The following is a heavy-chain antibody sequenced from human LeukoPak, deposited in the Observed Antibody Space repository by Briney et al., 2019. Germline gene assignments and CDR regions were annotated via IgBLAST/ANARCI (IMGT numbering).Heavy chain of an antibody. Sequence: SETLSLTCTVSGGSITSYFWSWIRQPPGKGLEWIGYIYHSGITNYNPSLKSRVTISVDTSKNQFSLELSSVTAADTAVYYCARDGYSGSSLFDSWGQGTLVTVSS. CDR3: ARDGYSGSSLFDS. V-gene: IGHV4-59*01. CDR2: IYHSGIT. D-gene: IGHD1-26*01. CDR1: GGSITSYF. J-gene: IGHJ4*02.